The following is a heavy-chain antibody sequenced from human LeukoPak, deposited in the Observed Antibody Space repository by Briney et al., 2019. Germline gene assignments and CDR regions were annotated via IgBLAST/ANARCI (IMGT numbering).Heavy chain of an antibody. J-gene: IGHJ6*02. V-gene: IGHV4-59*01. CDR1: GGSISSYY. CDR2: IYYSGST. CDR3: ARENYYGMDV. Sequence: SETLSLTCTVSGGSISSYYWSWIRQPPGKGLEWIGYIYYSGSTNYNPSLKSGVTISVDTSKNQFSLKLSSVTAADTAVYYCARENYYGMDVWGQGTTVTVSS.